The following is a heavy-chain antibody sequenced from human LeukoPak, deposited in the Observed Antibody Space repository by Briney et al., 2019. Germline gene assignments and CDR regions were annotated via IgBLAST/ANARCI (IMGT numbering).Heavy chain of an antibody. CDR2: IYYSGST. V-gene: IGHV4-39*01. CDR1: GGSISSSSYY. CDR3: ARHGAAADPFDY. D-gene: IGHD6-13*01. J-gene: IGHJ4*02. Sequence: PSETLSLTCTVSGGSISSSSYYWGWIRQPPGKGLEWIGSIYYSGSTYYNPSLKSRVTISVDTSKNQFSLKLSSVTAADTAVYYCARHGAAADPFDYWGQGTLVTVSS.